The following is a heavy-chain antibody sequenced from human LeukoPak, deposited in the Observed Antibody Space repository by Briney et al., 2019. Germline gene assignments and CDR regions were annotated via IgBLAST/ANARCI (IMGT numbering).Heavy chain of an antibody. D-gene: IGHD1-1*01. CDR2: IFYTGST. CDR3: ARVGIISEPTATFYFDY. CDR1: GGSLSSGSSY. V-gene: IGHV4-31*03. J-gene: IGHJ4*02. Sequence: SETLSLTCTVSGGSLSSGSSYWSWIRQHPGKGLEWIGYIFYTGSTYYKPSLNSRINISVVTSKNQFSLQLSSVTAADTAVYYCARVGIISEPTATFYFDYWGQGTLVTVSS.